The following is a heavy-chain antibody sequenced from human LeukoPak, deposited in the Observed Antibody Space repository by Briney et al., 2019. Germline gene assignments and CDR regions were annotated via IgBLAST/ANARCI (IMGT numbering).Heavy chain of an antibody. CDR2: INAYNGYT. CDR3: STSTSMAVSTDY. D-gene: IGHD3-22*01. CDR1: GFTFTNYG. V-gene: IGHV1-18*01. J-gene: IGHJ4*02. Sequence: ASVKVSCKASGFTFTNYGFTWVRQAPGQGLEWMGWINAYNGYTNSAQRFQGRVTMTIDSSSNTAYMELKSLTSDDTAVYYCSTSTSMAVSTDYWGQGTLVTVSS.